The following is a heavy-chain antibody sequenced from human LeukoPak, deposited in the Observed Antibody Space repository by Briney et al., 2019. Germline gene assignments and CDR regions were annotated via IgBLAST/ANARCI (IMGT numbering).Heavy chain of an antibody. CDR1: GFTFSSYG. CDR3: ARGDCSSTSCRHYYYGMDV. V-gene: IGHV3-33*01. CDR2: IWYDGSNK. D-gene: IGHD2-2*01. J-gene: IGHJ6*02. Sequence: PGRSLRPSCAASGFTFSSYGMHWVRQAPGKGLEWVAVIWYDGSNKYYADSVKGRFTISRDNSKNTLYLQMNSLRAEDTAVYYCARGDCSSTSCRHYYYGMDVWGQGTTVTVSS.